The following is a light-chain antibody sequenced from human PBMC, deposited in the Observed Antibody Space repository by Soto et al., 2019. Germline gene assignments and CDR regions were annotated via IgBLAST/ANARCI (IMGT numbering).Light chain of an antibody. CDR2: DVN. Sequence: QPVLTQPRSVSGSPGQSGTLSCTGTSSDVGGYHYVSWYQHHPGKAPKIIIYDVNKRPSGVPDRFSGSKSGNTASLTISGLQTEDEADYYCCSYAGSYTLVFGGGTKLTFL. V-gene: IGLV2-11*01. CDR1: SSDVGGYHY. CDR3: CSYAGSYTLV. J-gene: IGLJ2*01.